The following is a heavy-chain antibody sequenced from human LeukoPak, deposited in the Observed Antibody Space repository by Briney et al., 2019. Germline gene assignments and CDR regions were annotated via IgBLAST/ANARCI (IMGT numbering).Heavy chain of an antibody. J-gene: IGHJ6*02. D-gene: IGHD3-22*01. Sequence: ASVKVSCKASGGTFSSYAISWVRQAPGQGLEWMGGIIPIFGTANYAQKFQGRVTITADESTSTAYMELSSLRSEDTAVYYCASPGDSSGDYYYYGMDVWGQGTTVPVSS. CDR3: ASPGDSSGDYYYYGMDV. V-gene: IGHV1-69*13. CDR2: IIPIFGTA. CDR1: GGTFSSYA.